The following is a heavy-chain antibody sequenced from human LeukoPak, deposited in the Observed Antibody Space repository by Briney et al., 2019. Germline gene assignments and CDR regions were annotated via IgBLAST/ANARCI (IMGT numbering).Heavy chain of an antibody. D-gene: IGHD3-22*01. V-gene: IGHV3-23*01. CDR2: ISGSGGST. CDR1: GFTFSSWG. CDR3: AKDVDYYDSSGYYSDAFDI. J-gene: IGHJ3*02. Sequence: PGGSLRLSCAASGFTFSSWGMNWVRQAPGKGLEWVSAISGSGGSTYYADSVKGRFTISRDNSKNTLYLQMNSLRAEDTAVYYCAKDVDYYDSSGYYSDAFDIWGQGTMVTVSS.